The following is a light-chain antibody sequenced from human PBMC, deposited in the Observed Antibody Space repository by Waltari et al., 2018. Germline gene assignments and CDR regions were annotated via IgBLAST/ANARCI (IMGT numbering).Light chain of an antibody. CDR2: DVS. J-gene: IGLJ2*01. Sequence: QSALTQPRSVSGSPGQSVSISCTGTSSDVGGYNYVSWYQQHPGKAPKLMIYDVSKRPSGFPDRFSGSKSGNTASLTISGLQAEDEADYYCCSYAGSYTLGVFGGGTKLTVL. CDR3: CSYAGSYTLGV. CDR1: SSDVGGYNY. V-gene: IGLV2-11*01.